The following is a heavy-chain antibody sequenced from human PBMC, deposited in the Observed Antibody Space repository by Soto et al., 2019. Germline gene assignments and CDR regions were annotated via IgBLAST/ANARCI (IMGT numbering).Heavy chain of an antibody. J-gene: IGHJ6*02. D-gene: IGHD3-22*01. CDR3: TINYYDSSGYYSYYYYGMDV. Sequence: GGSLRLSCTASGFTFGDYAMSWFRQAPGKGLEWVGFIRSKAYGGTTEYAASVKGRFTISRDDSKSIAYLQMNSLKTEDTAVYYCTINYYDSSGYYSYYYYGMDVWGQGTTVTVSS. V-gene: IGHV3-49*03. CDR2: IRSKAYGGTT. CDR1: GFTFGDYA.